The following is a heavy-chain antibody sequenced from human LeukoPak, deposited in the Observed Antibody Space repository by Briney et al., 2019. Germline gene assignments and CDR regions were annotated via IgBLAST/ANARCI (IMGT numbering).Heavy chain of an antibody. D-gene: IGHD6-6*01. V-gene: IGHV4-59*01. Sequence: PSETLSLTCTVSGGSISSYYWSWIRQPPGKGLEWIGYIYYSGSTNYNPSLKSRVTISVDTSKNQFSLKLSSVTAADTAVYYCAISQEYSSSPGDYWGQGTLVTVSS. CDR2: IYYSGST. J-gene: IGHJ4*02. CDR3: AISQEYSSSPGDY. CDR1: GGSISSYY.